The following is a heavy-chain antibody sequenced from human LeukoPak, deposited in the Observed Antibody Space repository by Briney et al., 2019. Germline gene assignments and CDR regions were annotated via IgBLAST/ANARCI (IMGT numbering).Heavy chain of an antibody. CDR2: ISSSGSTI. CDR3: ARGQDYYDSSGLTQYFQH. CDR1: GFTFNSYW. J-gene: IGHJ1*01. Sequence: GSLRLSCAASGFTFNSYWMSWVRQAPGKGLEWVSYISSSGSTIYYADSVKGRFTISRDNAKNSLYLQMNSLRAEDTAVYYCARGQDYYDSSGLTQYFQHWGQGTLVTVSS. V-gene: IGHV3-48*04. D-gene: IGHD3-22*01.